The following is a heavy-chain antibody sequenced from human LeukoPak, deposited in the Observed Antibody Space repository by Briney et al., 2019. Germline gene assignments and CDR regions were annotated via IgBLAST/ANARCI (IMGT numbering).Heavy chain of an antibody. V-gene: IGHV3-7*01. D-gene: IGHD6-19*01. CDR1: GFTFSSYW. Sequence: GGSLRLSCAASGFTFSSYWMHWVRQAPGKGLEWVATIKQDGSEIYYVDSVKGRFTISRDNAKNSLYLQMNSLRAEDTAVYYCARDKYPGGLYSSGWQPLDYWGQGTLVTVSS. J-gene: IGHJ4*02. CDR2: IKQDGSEI. CDR3: ARDKYPGGLYSSGWQPLDY.